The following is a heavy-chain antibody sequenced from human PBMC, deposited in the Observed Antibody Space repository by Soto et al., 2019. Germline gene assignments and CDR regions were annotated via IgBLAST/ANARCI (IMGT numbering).Heavy chain of an antibody. J-gene: IGHJ5*02. CDR1: GFTFSSYG. D-gene: IGHD3-3*01. V-gene: IGHV3-30*18. CDR2: ISYDGSNK. Sequence: GGSLRLSCAASGFTFSSYGMHWVRQAPGKGLEWVAVISYDGSNKYYADSVKGRFTISRDNSKNTLYLQMNSLRAEDTAVYYCAKDYVATNYDFWSGSSWGQGTLVTVSS. CDR3: AKDYVATNYDFWSGSS.